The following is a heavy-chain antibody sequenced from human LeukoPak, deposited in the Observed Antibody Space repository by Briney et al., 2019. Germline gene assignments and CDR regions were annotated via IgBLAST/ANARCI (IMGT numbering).Heavy chain of an antibody. V-gene: IGHV4-61*02. D-gene: IGHD1-14*01. CDR3: ARDSPEAFDI. CDR1: GGSISSGSYY. J-gene: IGHJ3*02. CDR2: IYTSGST. Sequence: PSETLSLTCTVSGGSISSGSYYWSWIRQPAGKGLEWIGRIYTSGSTNYNPSLKSRVTISVDTSKNQFSLKLSSVTAADTAVYYCARDSPEAFDIWGQGTMVTVSS.